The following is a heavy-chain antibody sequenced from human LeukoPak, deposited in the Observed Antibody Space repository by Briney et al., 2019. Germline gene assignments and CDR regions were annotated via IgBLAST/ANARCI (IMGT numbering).Heavy chain of an antibody. V-gene: IGHV4-4*07. CDR3: AKDRAYSSSWYFGPFDY. CDR1: GGSISDYY. Sequence: SETLSLTCTVSGGSISDYYWNWIRQPAGKGLEWIGRIYSSGSTDYNPSLKSRVTMSLDTSKNQFSLRLSSVTAADTAVYYCAKDRAYSSSWYFGPFDYWGQGTLVTVSS. D-gene: IGHD6-13*01. CDR2: IYSSGST. J-gene: IGHJ4*02.